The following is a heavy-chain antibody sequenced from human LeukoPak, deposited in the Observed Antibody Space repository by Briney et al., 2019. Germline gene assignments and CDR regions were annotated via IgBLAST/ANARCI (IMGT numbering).Heavy chain of an antibody. Sequence: GGSLRLSCAASGFTFSSYAMTWVRQAPGKGLEWVSSISNGGDYTYYVDSVKGRFTISRDNSKNTLYLQMNSLRAEDTAVYYCAKIAGGGATSYWGQGTLVTVSS. CDR1: GFTFSSYA. V-gene: IGHV3-23*01. J-gene: IGHJ4*02. D-gene: IGHD1-26*01. CDR2: ISNGGDYT. CDR3: AKIAGGGATSY.